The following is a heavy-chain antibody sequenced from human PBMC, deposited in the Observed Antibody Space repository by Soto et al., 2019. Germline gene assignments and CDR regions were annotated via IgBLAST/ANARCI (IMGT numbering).Heavy chain of an antibody. J-gene: IGHJ6*02. CDR3: ARLVVPAAMGYYYYYGMDV. Sequence: SGPTLVNPTQTLTLTCTFSGFSLITIGMCVSWIRQPPGKALEWLALIDWDDDKYYSTSLKTRLTISKDTSKNQVVLTMTNMDPVDTATYYCARLVVPAAMGYYYYYGMDVWGQGTTVTVSS. V-gene: IGHV2-70*01. CDR2: IDWDDDK. CDR1: GFSLITIGMC. D-gene: IGHD2-2*01.